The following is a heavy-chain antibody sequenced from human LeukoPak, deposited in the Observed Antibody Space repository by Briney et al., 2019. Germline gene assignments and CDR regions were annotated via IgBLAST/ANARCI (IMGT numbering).Heavy chain of an antibody. J-gene: IGHJ6*03. Sequence: SSQTLSLTCTVSGGSISSGDYYWSWIRQPPGKGLEWIGYIYYSGSTYYNPSLKSRVTISVDTSKNQFSLKLSSVTAADTAVYYCARTPYCSSTSCYHYYYYMDVWGKGTTVTVSS. V-gene: IGHV4-30-4*08. CDR1: GGSISSGDYY. CDR3: ARTPYCSSTSCYHYYYYMDV. D-gene: IGHD2-2*01. CDR2: IYYSGST.